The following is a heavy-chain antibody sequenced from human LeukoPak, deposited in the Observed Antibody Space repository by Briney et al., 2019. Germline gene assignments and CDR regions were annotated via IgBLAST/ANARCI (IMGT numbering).Heavy chain of an antibody. V-gene: IGHV4-59*11. CDR3: AREYDY. Sequence: PSETLSLTCNFSAVSISRRFWSWIRHTPEKGPEWLGYVFSSGSTNYNPSLKSRITISLDTSKHQFSLTLNSVTAADTAVYYCAREYDYWGLGTLVTVSS. CDR2: VFSSGST. J-gene: IGHJ4*01. CDR1: AVSISRRF.